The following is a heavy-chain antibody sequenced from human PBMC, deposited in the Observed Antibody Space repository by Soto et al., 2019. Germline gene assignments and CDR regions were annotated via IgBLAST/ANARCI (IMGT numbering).Heavy chain of an antibody. CDR1: GYTFTSYD. Sequence: ASVKVSCKASGYTFTSYDINWVRQATGQGLEWMGWMNPNSGNTGYAQKFQGRVTMTRNTSIRTAYMEMSSLRSEDTAVYYCARLVAPTWGYTWFDPWDQGALVKASS. D-gene: IGHD5-12*01. CDR3: ARLVAPTWGYTWFDP. J-gene: IGHJ5*02. V-gene: IGHV1-8*01. CDR2: MNPNSGNT.